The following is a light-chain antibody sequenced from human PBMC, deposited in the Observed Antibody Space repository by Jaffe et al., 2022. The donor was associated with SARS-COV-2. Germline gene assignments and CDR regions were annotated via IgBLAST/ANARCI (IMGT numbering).Light chain of an antibody. CDR1: QSINTY. CDR3: QQSYRSPRA. J-gene: IGKJ1*01. Sequence: DIQMTQSPSSLSASVGDRVTITCRASQSINTYLNWYQQKPGKAPKLLISAASSLQSGDPLRFSGSGSGTDFTLTISSLQPEDFATYYCQQSYRSPRAFGQGTKVEIK. V-gene: IGKV1-39*01. CDR2: AAS.